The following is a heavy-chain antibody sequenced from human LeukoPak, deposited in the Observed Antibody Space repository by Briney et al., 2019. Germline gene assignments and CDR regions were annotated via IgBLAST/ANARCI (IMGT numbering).Heavy chain of an antibody. Sequence: PGGSLRLSCAASGFTFSSYAMHWVRQAPGKGLEWVAVISYDGSNKYYADSVKGRFTISRDNSKNTLYLQMNSLRAEDTAVYYCARGMIGPYSSSSRLDYWGQGTLVTVSS. J-gene: IGHJ4*02. V-gene: IGHV3-30*01. CDR1: GFTFSSYA. CDR2: ISYDGSNK. D-gene: IGHD6-6*01. CDR3: ARGMIGPYSSSSRLDY.